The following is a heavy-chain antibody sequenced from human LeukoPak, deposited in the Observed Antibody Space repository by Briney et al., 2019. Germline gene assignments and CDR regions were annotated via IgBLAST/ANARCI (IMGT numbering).Heavy chain of an antibody. V-gene: IGHV1-69*05. CDR3: ARVNWNDGENAFDI. CDR2: IIPIFGTA. CDR1: GGTFSSYA. J-gene: IGHJ3*02. Sequence: ASVKVSCKASGGTFSSYAISWVRQAPGQGLEWMGRIIPIFGTANYAQKFQGRVTITTDESTSTAYMEPSSLRSEDTAVYYCARVNWNDGENAFDIWGQGTMVTVSS. D-gene: IGHD1-20*01.